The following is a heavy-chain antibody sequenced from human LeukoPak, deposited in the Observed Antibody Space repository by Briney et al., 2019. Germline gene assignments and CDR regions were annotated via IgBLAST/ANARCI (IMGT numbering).Heavy chain of an antibody. D-gene: IGHD6-13*01. CDR2: IWYDGSNK. J-gene: IGHJ4*02. Sequence: PGGSLRLSCAASGFTFSSYGMHWVHQAPGKGLEWVAVIWYDGSNKYYADSVKGRFTISRDNSKNTLYLQMNSLGAEDTAVYFCAKDGPLAAGRFGVDYWGQGTLVTVSA. CDR1: GFTFSSYG. V-gene: IGHV3-33*06. CDR3: AKDGPLAAGRFGVDY.